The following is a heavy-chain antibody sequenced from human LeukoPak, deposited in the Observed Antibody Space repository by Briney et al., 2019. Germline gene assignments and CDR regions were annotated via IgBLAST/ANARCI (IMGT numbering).Heavy chain of an antibody. V-gene: IGHV3-33*01. CDR2: IWYDGSNK. CDR1: GFTFSSYG. J-gene: IGHJ4*02. Sequence: GGSLRLSCAASGFTFSSYGMHWVRQAPGKGLEWVAVIWYDGSNKYYADSVKGRFTISRDNSKNTLYLQMNSLRAEDTAVYHCARDSTVAAGDYWGQGTLVTVSS. CDR3: ARDSTVAAGDY. D-gene: IGHD6-13*01.